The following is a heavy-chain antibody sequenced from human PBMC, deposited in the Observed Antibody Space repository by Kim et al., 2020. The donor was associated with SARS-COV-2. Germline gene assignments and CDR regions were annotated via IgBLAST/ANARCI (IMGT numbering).Heavy chain of an antibody. J-gene: IGHJ4*02. D-gene: IGHD4-17*01. CDR1: GYTFTGYY. V-gene: IGHV1-2*04. Sequence: ASVKVPCKASGYTFTGYYMHWVRQAPGQGLEWMGWINHNSGGTNYAQKFQGWVTMTRDTSISTAYMELSRLRSDDTAVYYCARSVDDYGDYPYYFDYWGQGPLVTVSS. CDR3: ARSVDDYGDYPYYFDY. CDR2: INHNSGGT.